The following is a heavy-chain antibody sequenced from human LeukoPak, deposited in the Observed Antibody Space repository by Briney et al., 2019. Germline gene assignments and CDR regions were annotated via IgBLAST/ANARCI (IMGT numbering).Heavy chain of an antibody. CDR2: IYPGDSDT. J-gene: IGHJ6*03. D-gene: IGHD6-13*01. CDR1: GYTSTNYW. V-gene: IGHV5-51*01. Sequence: PGESLKISCKASGYTSTNYWIGWVRQMPGKGLEWMGIIYPGDSDTRYSPSFQGQVTISADKSISTAYLQWSSLKASDTAMYYCARALYSSSWYGIVYMDVWGKGTTVTVSS. CDR3: ARALYSSSWYGIVYMDV.